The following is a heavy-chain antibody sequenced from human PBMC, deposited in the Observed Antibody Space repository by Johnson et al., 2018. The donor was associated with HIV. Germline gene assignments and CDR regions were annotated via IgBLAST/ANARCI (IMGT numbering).Heavy chain of an antibody. CDR3: ARDAVTPI. D-gene: IGHD4-17*01. CDR1: GFTFSSYA. Sequence: EQLVESGGGLVQPGGSLRLSCAASGFTFSSYAMHWVRQAPGKGLEYVSAISSNGGSTYYANSVKGRFTISRDNSKNTLYLQMGSLRAEDMAVYYCARDAVTPIWGQGTMVTVSS. V-gene: IGHV3-64*01. CDR2: ISSNGGST. J-gene: IGHJ3*02.